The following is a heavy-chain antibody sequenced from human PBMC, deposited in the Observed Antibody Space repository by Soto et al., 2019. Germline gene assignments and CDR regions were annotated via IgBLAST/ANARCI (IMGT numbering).Heavy chain of an antibody. J-gene: IGHJ4*02. CDR1: GFTFDDNA. CDR2: INWKSDI. V-gene: IGHV3-9*01. D-gene: IGHD3-16*01. Sequence: SLSLSCAFSGFTFDDNAMHWVRQAPEKGLEWVSGINWKSDIGYADSVKGRFTISRDNAENSLYLQMNSLRAEDTALYYCAISQGRGGRTTFIYWGQGTQVTVSS. CDR3: AISQGRGGRTTFIY.